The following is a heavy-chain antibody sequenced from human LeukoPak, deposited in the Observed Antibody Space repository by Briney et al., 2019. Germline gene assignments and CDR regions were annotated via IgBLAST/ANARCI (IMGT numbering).Heavy chain of an antibody. CDR1: GFTFSSYG. D-gene: IGHD3-10*01. CDR2: IRYDGSNK. Sequence: GGSLRLSCAASGFTFSSYGMHWVRQAPGKGLEWVSFIRYDGSNKYYADSVKGRFTISRDNAKNSLYLQMNSLRAEDTAVYYCARDVPLLWFGELLPTFDYWGQGTLVTVSS. J-gene: IGHJ4*02. CDR3: ARDVPLLWFGELLPTFDY. V-gene: IGHV3-30*02.